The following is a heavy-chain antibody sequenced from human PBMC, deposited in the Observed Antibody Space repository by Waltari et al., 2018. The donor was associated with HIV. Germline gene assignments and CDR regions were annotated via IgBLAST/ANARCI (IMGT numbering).Heavy chain of an antibody. D-gene: IGHD3-22*01. CDR1: GFTFDDYA. V-gene: IGHV3-9*01. Sequence: EVQLVESGGDLVQPGRSLRLSCAASGFTFDDYAMHWVRQAPGKGLEGVSGINWNSDNIGYADSVKGRFTSSRDHAKNSLYLQMNSLRPEDTALYYCAKAYDSSGFQYYFDYWGQGTLVTVSS. CDR3: AKAYDSSGFQYYFDY. CDR2: INWNSDNI. J-gene: IGHJ4*02.